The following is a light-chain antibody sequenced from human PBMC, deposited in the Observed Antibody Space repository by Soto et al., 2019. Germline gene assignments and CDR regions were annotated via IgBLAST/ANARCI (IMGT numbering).Light chain of an antibody. CDR3: QSYDSSLSVV. Sequence: QSVLTQPPSVSGAPGQRVTISCTGSSSKIGAGYDVHWYQQLPGTAPKILIYGNINRPSGVPDRFSGSKSGTSASLAITGFQAEDEADYYCQSYDSSLSVVFGGGTKVTVL. J-gene: IGLJ2*01. CDR1: SSKIGAGYD. CDR2: GNI. V-gene: IGLV1-40*01.